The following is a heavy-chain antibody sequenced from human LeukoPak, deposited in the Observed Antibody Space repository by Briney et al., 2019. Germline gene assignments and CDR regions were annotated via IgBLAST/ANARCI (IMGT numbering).Heavy chain of an antibody. V-gene: IGHV1-69*13. Sequence: GASVKVSCKASGDTFSRYGISWVRQAPGQGLEWMGGIIPLFGTANYAQKFQGRVTITADESTSTAYMELSSLRSEDTAVYYCARAKDFWSGYTLSNWFDPWGQGTLVTVSS. CDR3: ARAKDFWSGYTLSNWFDP. D-gene: IGHD3-3*01. CDR2: IIPLFGTA. CDR1: GDTFSRYG. J-gene: IGHJ5*02.